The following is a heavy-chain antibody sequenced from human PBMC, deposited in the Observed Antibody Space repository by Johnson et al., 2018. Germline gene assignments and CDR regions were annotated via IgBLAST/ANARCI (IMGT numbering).Heavy chain of an antibody. CDR2: IKKDGSEK. CDR3: VRMYCSGRSCYTDGFDL. J-gene: IGHJ3*01. Sequence: VQLVESGGGLVQPGGSLRLSCAVSGFTFSTYWMSWVRQAPGKGLEWVAKIKKDGSEKYYGDSVKGRFTISRDNYKNSLFMQMNSLRGEDKALYYCVRMYCSGRSCYTDGFDLWGQGTMVTGSS. D-gene: IGHD2-15*01. CDR1: GFTFSTYW. V-gene: IGHV3-7*01.